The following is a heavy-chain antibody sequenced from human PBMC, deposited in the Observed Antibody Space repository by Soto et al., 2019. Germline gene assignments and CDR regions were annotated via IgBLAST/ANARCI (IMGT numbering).Heavy chain of an antibody. CDR1: GYTFTGYY. D-gene: IGHD5-18*01. J-gene: IGHJ6*02. Sequence: ASVKVSCKASGYTFTGYYMHWVRQAPGQGLEWMGWINPNSGGTNYAQKFQGRVTMTRDTSISTAYMELSRLRSDDTAVYYCARGRGNERDTAMVYYYYGMDVWGQGTTVTVSS. CDR3: ARGRGNERDTAMVYYYYGMDV. CDR2: INPNSGGT. V-gene: IGHV1-2*02.